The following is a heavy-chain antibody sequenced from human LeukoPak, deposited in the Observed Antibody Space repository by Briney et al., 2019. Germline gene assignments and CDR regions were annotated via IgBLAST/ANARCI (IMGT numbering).Heavy chain of an antibody. V-gene: IGHV4-39*07. Sequence: SETLSLTCTVSGGSISSSSYYWGWIRQPPGKGLEWIGSIYYSGSTYYNPSLKSRVTISVDTSKNQFSLKLSSVTAADTAVYYCARDRTSSGYPFDYWGQGTLVTVSS. D-gene: IGHD3-22*01. CDR2: IYYSGST. CDR1: GGSISSSSYY. CDR3: ARDRTSSGYPFDY. J-gene: IGHJ4*02.